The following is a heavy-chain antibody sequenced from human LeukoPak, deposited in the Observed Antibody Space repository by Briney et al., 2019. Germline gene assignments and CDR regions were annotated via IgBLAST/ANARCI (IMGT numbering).Heavy chain of an antibody. CDR2: IYPRDGST. V-gene: IGHV1-46*01. CDR1: GYTFTSNY. J-gene: IGHJ4*02. Sequence: ASVKVSCKASGYTFTSNYIHWVRQAPGQGLEWMGMIYPRDGSTSYAQKFQGRVTVTRGTSTSTVHMELSGLRSEDTAVYYCARDQEGFDYWGQGTLVTVSS. CDR3: ARDQEGFDY.